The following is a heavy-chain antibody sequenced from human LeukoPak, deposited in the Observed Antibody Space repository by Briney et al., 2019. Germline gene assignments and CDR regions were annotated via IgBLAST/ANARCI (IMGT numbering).Heavy chain of an antibody. Sequence: PSETLSLICTVSGGSISSSSYYWGWSRQPRGKGVEWIESIYYSGSSYYNPSLNSRVTISVYTSKNQFSLKLSSETAADTAVYYCARHGRWELRYYFDYWGQGTLVTVSS. CDR3: ARHGRWELRYYFDY. V-gene: IGHV4-39*01. CDR1: GGSISSSSYY. CDR2: IYYSGSS. J-gene: IGHJ4*02. D-gene: IGHD1-26*01.